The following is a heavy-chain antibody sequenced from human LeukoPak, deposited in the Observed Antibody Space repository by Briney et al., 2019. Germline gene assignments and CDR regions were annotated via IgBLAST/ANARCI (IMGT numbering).Heavy chain of an antibody. J-gene: IGHJ4*02. V-gene: IGHV4-39*07. CDR1: GGSISSSNYY. D-gene: IGHD6-13*01. CDR3: ARGASSRFEH. CDR2: IYYSGST. Sequence: SETLSLTCTVSGGSISSSNYYWGWIRQPPGKGLEWIGSIYYSGSTYYNPSLKSRVTISEDTSKNQFSLKLSSVTAADTAVYYCARGASSRFEHWGQGTLVTVSS.